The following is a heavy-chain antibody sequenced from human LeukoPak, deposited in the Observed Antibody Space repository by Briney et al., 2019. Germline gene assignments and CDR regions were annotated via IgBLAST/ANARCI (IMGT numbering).Heavy chain of an antibody. CDR3: AHAPADYYDSSGFWGYYYYMDV. Sequence: GGTLRLSCAASGFTFSSYGMSWVRQAPGKGLEWVSAISGSGGSTYYADSVKGRFTISRDNSKNTLYLQMNSLRVEDTAVYYCAHAPADYYDSSGFWGYYYYMDVWGKGTTVTISS. J-gene: IGHJ6*03. D-gene: IGHD3-22*01. CDR1: GFTFSSYG. V-gene: IGHV3-23*01. CDR2: ISGSGGST.